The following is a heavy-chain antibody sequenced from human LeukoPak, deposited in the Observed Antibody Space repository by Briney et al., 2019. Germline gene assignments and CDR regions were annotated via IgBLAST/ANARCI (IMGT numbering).Heavy chain of an antibody. CDR2: IYYSGST. Sequence: SETLSLTCTVSGGSISSSSYYWGWIRQPPGKGLEWIGSIYYSGSTYYNPSLKSRVTISVDTSKNQFSLKLSSVTAANTAVYYCARSGFYDILTGLISPLDYWGQGTLVTVSS. V-gene: IGHV4-39*01. CDR3: ARSGFYDILTGLISPLDY. CDR1: GGSISSSSYY. D-gene: IGHD3-9*01. J-gene: IGHJ4*02.